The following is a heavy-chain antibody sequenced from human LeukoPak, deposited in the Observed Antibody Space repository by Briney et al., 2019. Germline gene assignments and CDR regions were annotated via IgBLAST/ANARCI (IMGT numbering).Heavy chain of an antibody. CDR3: AKDGSGGWYNAGDFDI. CDR2: ISYDGSNK. J-gene: IGHJ3*02. D-gene: IGHD6-19*01. CDR1: GFTFSSYG. Sequence: PGGSLRLSCAASGFTFSSYGMHWVRHAPGKGLEWGSVISYDGSNKYYADSVKGRFTISRDNSKNTLYLQLNSLRAEDTAVYYCAKDGSGGWYNAGDFDIWGQGTMVTVSS. V-gene: IGHV3-30*18.